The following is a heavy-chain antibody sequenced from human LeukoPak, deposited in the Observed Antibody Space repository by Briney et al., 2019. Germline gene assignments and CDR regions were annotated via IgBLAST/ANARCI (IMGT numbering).Heavy chain of an antibody. V-gene: IGHV4-34*01. J-gene: IGHJ5*02. Sequence: SETLSLTCAVYGGSFSGYYWSWIRPPPGKGLEWIGEINHSGSTNYNPSLKSRVTISVDTSKNQFSLKLSSVTAADTAVYYCARGGNRITIFGVVIQTKYNWFDPWGQGTLVTVSS. CDR1: GGSFSGYY. CDR2: INHSGST. D-gene: IGHD3-3*01. CDR3: ARGGNRITIFGVVIQTKYNWFDP.